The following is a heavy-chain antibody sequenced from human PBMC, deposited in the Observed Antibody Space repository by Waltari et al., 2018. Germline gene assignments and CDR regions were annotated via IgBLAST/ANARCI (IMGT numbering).Heavy chain of an antibody. J-gene: IGHJ6*02. Sequence: QVQLQQWGAGLLKPSETLSLTCAVYGGSFSGYYWSWIRQPPGKGLEWIGEINHSGSTNYNPSPKGRVTLSVETSKNQFSLKLSSVTAADTAVYYCARLQQWLARERYYYGMDVWGQGTTVTVSS. V-gene: IGHV4-34*01. D-gene: IGHD6-19*01. CDR3: ARLQQWLARERYYYGMDV. CDR1: GGSFSGYY. CDR2: INHSGST.